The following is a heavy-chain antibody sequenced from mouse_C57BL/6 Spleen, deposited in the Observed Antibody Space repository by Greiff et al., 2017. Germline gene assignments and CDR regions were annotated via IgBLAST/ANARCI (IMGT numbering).Heavy chain of an antibody. CDR1: GYTFTDYN. Sequence: EVKLQESGPELVKPGASVKMSCKASGYTFTDYNMHWVKQSHGKSLEWIGYINPNNGGTSYNQKFKGKATLTVNKSSSTAYMELRSLTSEDSAVYYCARGGDYYSNPFAYWGQGTLVTVSA. V-gene: IGHV1-22*01. J-gene: IGHJ3*01. CDR2: INPNNGGT. CDR3: ARGGDYYSNPFAY. D-gene: IGHD2-5*01.